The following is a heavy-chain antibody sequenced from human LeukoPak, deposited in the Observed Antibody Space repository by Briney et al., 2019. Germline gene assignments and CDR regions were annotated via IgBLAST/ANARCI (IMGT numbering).Heavy chain of an antibody. V-gene: IGHV3-30*02. CDR3: AKDRVVPAAIPDY. D-gene: IGHD2-2*02. CDR2: IRYDGSNK. Sequence: GGSLRLSCAASGFTFSSYGMHWVRQAPGRGLEWVAFIRYDGSNKYYADSVKGRFTISRDNSKNTLYLQMNSLRAEDTAVYYCAKDRVVPAAIPDYWGQGTLVTVSS. J-gene: IGHJ4*02. CDR1: GFTFSSYG.